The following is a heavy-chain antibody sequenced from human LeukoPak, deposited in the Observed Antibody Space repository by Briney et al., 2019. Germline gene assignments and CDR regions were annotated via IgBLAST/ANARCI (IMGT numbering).Heavy chain of an antibody. V-gene: IGHV3-7*01. CDR3: ARDSVVWFGEFYYYYMDV. Sequence: GGSLRLSCAASGFTFSSYWMSWVRQAPGKGLEWVANIKQDGSEKYYVDSVKGRFTISRDNAKNSLYLQMNSLRAEDTAVYYCARDSVVWFGEFYYYYMDVWGKGTTVTISS. CDR1: GFTFSSYW. J-gene: IGHJ6*03. CDR2: IKQDGSEK. D-gene: IGHD3-10*01.